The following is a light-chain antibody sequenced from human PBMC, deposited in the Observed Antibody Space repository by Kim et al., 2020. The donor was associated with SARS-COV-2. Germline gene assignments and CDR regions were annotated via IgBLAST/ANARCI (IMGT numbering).Light chain of an antibody. Sequence: DIVMTQSPLSLPVTPGEPASISCRSSQRLLHSNGYSYLDWYLQKPGQSPQLLTYLGSNRASGVPDRFSGSGSGTDFTLKISRVEAEDFGVYYCMQALQTPRTFGQGTKLEI. CDR3: MQALQTPRT. CDR2: LGS. V-gene: IGKV2-28*01. CDR1: QRLLHSNGYSY. J-gene: IGKJ2*01.